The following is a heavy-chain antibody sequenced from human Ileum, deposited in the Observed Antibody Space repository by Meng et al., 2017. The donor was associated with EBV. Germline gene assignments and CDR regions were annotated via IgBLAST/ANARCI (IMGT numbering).Heavy chain of an antibody. CDR3: VSNGYYNLEY. CDR2: IYHDGNT. V-gene: IGHV4-4*02. Sequence: QVQLQGSGPGLVKPSGXLSLTCAVSGASISNDNWWSWVRQPPGKGLEWIGEIYHDGNTNYNPSLKSRVTVSVDKSKNQFSLRLSSVTAADTAVYYCVSNGYYNLEYWGQGTLVTVAS. CDR1: GASISNDNW. D-gene: IGHD1-1*01. J-gene: IGHJ4*02.